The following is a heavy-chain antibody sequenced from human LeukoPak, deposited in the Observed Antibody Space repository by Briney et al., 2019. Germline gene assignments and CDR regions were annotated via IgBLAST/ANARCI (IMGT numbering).Heavy chain of an antibody. CDR2: IYYTGST. V-gene: IGHV4-59*01. CDR1: GGSISSYY. Sequence: SETLSLTCTVSGGSISSYYWSWIRQPPGKGLERIGYIYYTGSTNYNPSLTSRVTISVDTSKNQFSLKLTSVTAADTAVYYCARGPHWVTGDYDAFDIRGQGTMVTVSS. CDR3: ARGPHWVTGDYDAFDI. J-gene: IGHJ3*02. D-gene: IGHD1-14*01.